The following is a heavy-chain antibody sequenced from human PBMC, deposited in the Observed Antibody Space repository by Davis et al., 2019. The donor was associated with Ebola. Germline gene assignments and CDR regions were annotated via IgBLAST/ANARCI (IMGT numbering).Heavy chain of an antibody. J-gene: IGHJ4*02. Sequence: SETLSLTCTVSGDSMESFYWSWIRQPPGKGLEWIGNIYYSGTTNYNPPLKSRVTISRDTSKNQFSMSLTSVTTTDTAMYYCARTPRYSSYGAFFDYWGQGTLVTVSS. CDR1: GDSMESFY. D-gene: IGHD5-18*01. V-gene: IGHV4-59*01. CDR3: ARTPRYSSYGAFFDY. CDR2: IYYSGTT.